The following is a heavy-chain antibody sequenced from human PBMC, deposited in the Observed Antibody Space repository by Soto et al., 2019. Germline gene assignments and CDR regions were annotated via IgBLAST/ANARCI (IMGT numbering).Heavy chain of an antibody. Sequence: ASVKVSCKASGYTFTSYGISWVRQAPGQGLEWMGWISAYNGNTNYAQKLQGRVTMTTDTSTSPAYMELRSLRSDDTAVYYCARDRGPFDYDSSGYYPNFDYWGQGTLVTVSS. CDR2: ISAYNGNT. J-gene: IGHJ4*02. CDR1: GYTFTSYG. D-gene: IGHD3-22*01. CDR3: ARDRGPFDYDSSGYYPNFDY. V-gene: IGHV1-18*01.